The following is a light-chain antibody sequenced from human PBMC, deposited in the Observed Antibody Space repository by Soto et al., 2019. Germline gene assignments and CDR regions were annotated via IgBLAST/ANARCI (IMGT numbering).Light chain of an antibody. CDR2: EVT. J-gene: IGLJ2*01. CDR3: CSYAGTTTWV. V-gene: IGLV2-23*02. CDR1: SSDVGSHNF. Sequence: QSALTQPASVSGSPGQSITISCTGTSSDVGSHNFVSWYQQRPGKAPKLMIFEVTKRPSGVSSRFSASKSGNTASLTISGGQAEDEADYYCCSYAGTTTWVFGGGTQLTVL.